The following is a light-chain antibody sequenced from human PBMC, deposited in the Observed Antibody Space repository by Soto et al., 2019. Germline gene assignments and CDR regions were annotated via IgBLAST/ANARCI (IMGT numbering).Light chain of an antibody. CDR2: DAS. Sequence: DIQMTQSPSTMSASLGDRVPITCRASQSISDYLAWYQQNPGKAPNLLIYDASSLESGVPSRFSGSGSGTDLTLTISSLQPDDFATYYCQQYDSLPYTFGQGTKLEIK. J-gene: IGKJ2*01. CDR1: QSISDY. V-gene: IGKV1-5*01. CDR3: QQYDSLPYT.